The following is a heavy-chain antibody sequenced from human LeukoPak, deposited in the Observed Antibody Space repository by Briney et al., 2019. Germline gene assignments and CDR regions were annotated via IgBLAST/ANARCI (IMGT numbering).Heavy chain of an antibody. J-gene: IGHJ4*02. CDR1: GFTFSSYA. V-gene: IGHV3-23*01. CDR3: AKAGSIAARPPIFDY. Sequence: PGGSLRLSCAASGFTFSSYAMSWVRQAPGKGLEWVSAISVSGGSTYYADSVKGRFTISRDNSKNTLYLQMNSLRAEDTAVYYCAKAGSIAARPPIFDYWGQGTLVTVSS. D-gene: IGHD6-6*01. CDR2: ISVSGGST.